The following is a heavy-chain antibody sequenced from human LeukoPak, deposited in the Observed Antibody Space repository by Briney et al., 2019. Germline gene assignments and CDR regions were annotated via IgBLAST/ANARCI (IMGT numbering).Heavy chain of an antibody. CDR1: GGSVSSGSYY. J-gene: IGHJ6*02. CDR2: IYYSGST. V-gene: IGHV4-61*01. D-gene: IGHD3-3*01. Sequence: SETLSLTCTVSGGSVSSGSYYWSWIRQPPGKGLEWIGYIYYSGSTNYNPSLKSRVTISVDTSKNQFSLKLSSVTAADTAVYYCARKFSYYDFWSGETSYPNYYYYHGMEVWGQGTTVTVSS. CDR3: ARKFSYYDFWSGETSYPNYYYYHGMEV.